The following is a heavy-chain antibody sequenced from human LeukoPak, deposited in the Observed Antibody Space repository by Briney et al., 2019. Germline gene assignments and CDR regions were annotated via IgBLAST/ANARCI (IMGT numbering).Heavy chain of an antibody. CDR3: AKASTIYYDILTGFGDSFDV. CDR1: GFTFSHYH. Sequence: GGSLRLTCASSGFTFSHYHMHWVRQAPGKGLERVAVISSDGSYKDFPDSVKGRFTVSRDNSKNTLFLQMDSLRPEDTALYFCAKASTIYYDILTGFGDSFDVWGQGTRVTVSS. J-gene: IGHJ3*01. D-gene: IGHD3-9*01. V-gene: IGHV3-30*18. CDR2: ISSDGSYK.